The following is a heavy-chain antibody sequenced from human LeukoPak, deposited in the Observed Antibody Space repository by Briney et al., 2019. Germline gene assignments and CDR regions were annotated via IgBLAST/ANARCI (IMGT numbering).Heavy chain of an antibody. CDR2: IYSDNT. CDR1: GFTVSSNS. V-gene: IGHV3-53*01. CDR3: ARDRITMVRGVICY. D-gene: IGHD3-10*01. Sequence: PGGSLRLSCTVSGFTVSSNSMSWVRQAPGKGLEWVSFIYSDNTHYSDSVKGRFTISRDNSKNTLYLQMNSLRAEDTAVYYCARDRITMVRGVICYWGQGTLVTVSS. J-gene: IGHJ4*02.